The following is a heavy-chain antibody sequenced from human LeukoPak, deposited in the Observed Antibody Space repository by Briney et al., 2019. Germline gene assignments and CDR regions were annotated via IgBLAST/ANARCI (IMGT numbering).Heavy chain of an antibody. CDR2: IYYSGST. CDR1: GGSISSGVYY. V-gene: IGHV4-31*03. CDR3: ARGATQISGIVDY. D-gene: IGHD3-16*02. J-gene: IGHJ4*02. Sequence: SETLSLTCTVSGGSISSGVYYWSWIRQHPGKGLEWIGYIYYSGSTYYNPSLKSRVTISVDTSKNQFSLKLSSVTAADTAVYYCARGATQISGIVDYWGQGTLVTVSS.